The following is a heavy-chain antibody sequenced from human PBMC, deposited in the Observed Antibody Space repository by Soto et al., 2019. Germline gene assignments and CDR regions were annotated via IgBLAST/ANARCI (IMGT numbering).Heavy chain of an antibody. D-gene: IGHD3-10*01. CDR2: ISGSGGST. V-gene: IGHV3-23*01. Sequence: EVQLLESGGGLVQPGGSLRLSCAASGFTFSSYAMSWVRQAPGKGLEWVSAISGSGGSTYYADSVKGRFTISRDNSQNRVHLQMNSLRAEDTAVYYCAPHLWFGELYYWGQGTLVTVSS. J-gene: IGHJ4*02. CDR3: APHLWFGELYY. CDR1: GFTFSSYA.